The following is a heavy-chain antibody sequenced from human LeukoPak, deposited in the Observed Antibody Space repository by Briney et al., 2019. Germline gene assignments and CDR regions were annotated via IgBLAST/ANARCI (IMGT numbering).Heavy chain of an antibody. CDR2: IYYSGSS. V-gene: IGHV4-61*10. CDR1: GGSISSGSYY. J-gene: IGHJ4*02. D-gene: IGHD3-22*01. Sequence: SETLSLTCTVSGGSISSGSYYWSWIRQPAGKGLEWIGYIYYSGSSNYNPSLKSRVTISVDTSKNQFSLKLSSVTAADTAVYYCARGLYDSSAYSSEGVDYWGQGTLVTVSS. CDR3: ARGLYDSSAYSSEGVDY.